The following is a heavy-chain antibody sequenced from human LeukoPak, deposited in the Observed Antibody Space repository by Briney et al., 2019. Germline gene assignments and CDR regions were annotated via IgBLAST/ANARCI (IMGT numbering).Heavy chain of an antibody. CDR2: ISGSGGST. V-gene: IGHV3-23*01. CDR1: GFTFSSYA. Sequence: PGGSLRLSCAASGFTFSSYAMSWVRQAPGKGLEWVSAISGSGGSTYYADSVKGRFTISRDNAKNSLYLQMNSLRAEDTAVYYCARARGPYSSSWPSGFQHWGQGTLVTVSS. J-gene: IGHJ1*01. CDR3: ARARGPYSSSWPSGFQH. D-gene: IGHD6-13*01.